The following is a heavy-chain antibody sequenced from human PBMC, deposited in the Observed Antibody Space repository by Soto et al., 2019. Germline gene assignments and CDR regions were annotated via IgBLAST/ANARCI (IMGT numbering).Heavy chain of an antibody. CDR3: VKGYWKGDV. CDR1: GFTFSTYA. CDR2: ISGSGGSI. V-gene: IGHV3-23*01. J-gene: IGHJ6*02. Sequence: EVQLLESGGGLVQPGGSLRLSCAASGFTFSTYAMNWVRQAPGNGLEWVSAISGSGGSIHYADSVKGRFTISRDNSKNTLSLQMNSLREEDTAVYHCVKGYWKGDVWGQGTTVTVSS. D-gene: IGHD1-1*01.